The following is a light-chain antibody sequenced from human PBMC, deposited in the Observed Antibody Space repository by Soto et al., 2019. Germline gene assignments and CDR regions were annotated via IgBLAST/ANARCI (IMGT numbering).Light chain of an antibody. CDR2: DAS. J-gene: IGKJ1*01. V-gene: IGKV1-5*01. CDR1: RSISRS. CDR3: QQCYMGWT. Sequence: DIQMTQSPATLSASVGDRVTITCRASRSISRSLSWYQHQPGKAPKLLIYDASSLESGVPSRFGGIGSGTEFTLSISSLQPEDFGTYYCQQCYMGWTFGQGTKVDIK.